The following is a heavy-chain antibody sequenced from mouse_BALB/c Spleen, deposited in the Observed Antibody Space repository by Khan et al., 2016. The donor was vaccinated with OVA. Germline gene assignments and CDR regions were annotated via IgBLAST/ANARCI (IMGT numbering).Heavy chain of an antibody. CDR3: ARNYDYDEGLAY. CDR1: GFSLTTYG. D-gene: IGHD2-4*01. Sequence: QVQLKESGPGLVQPSQSLSITCPVSGFSLTTYGVHWVRQSPGKGLEWLGVIWSGGSTDYNAAFISRVSISKDSSKSHVFFKMDSLQVNDTAIYYCARNYDYDEGLAYWGQGTLVTVSA. CDR2: IWSGGST. J-gene: IGHJ3*01. V-gene: IGHV2-2*02.